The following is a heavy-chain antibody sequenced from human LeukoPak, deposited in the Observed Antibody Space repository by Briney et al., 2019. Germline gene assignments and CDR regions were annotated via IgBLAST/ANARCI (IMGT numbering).Heavy chain of an antibody. Sequence: PGGSLRLSRAASGFTFSSYNINWVRQAPGKGLEWVSSISSSSSYIYYADSVKGRFTISRDNAKNSLYLQMNSLRAEDTAVYYCARDNWNYDYYYYYGMDVWGQGTTVTVSS. V-gene: IGHV3-21*01. CDR2: ISSSSSYI. D-gene: IGHD1-7*01. J-gene: IGHJ6*02. CDR3: ARDNWNYDYYYYYGMDV. CDR1: GFTFSSYN.